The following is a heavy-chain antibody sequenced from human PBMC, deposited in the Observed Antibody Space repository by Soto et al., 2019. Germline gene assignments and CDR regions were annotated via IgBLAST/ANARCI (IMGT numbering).Heavy chain of an antibody. CDR3: ARGRLEAYDFWSGIVSFDM. CDR2: IVPMFGTA. J-gene: IGHJ3*02. Sequence: QVQVVQSGAEVKKPGSSVKVSCKASGGTFSGYAISWVRQAPGQGLEWMGGIVPMFGTAKYAPKFQDRVTITADKSTNTAYVELSSLRFEDTAVYYCARGRLEAYDFWSGIVSFDMWGQGTKVTVSS. V-gene: IGHV1-69*06. D-gene: IGHD3-3*01. CDR1: GGTFSGYA.